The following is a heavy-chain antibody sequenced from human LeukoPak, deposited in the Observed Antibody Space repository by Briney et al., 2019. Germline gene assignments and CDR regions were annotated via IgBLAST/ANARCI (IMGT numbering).Heavy chain of an antibody. CDR1: GFSVNSDY. J-gene: IGHJ4*02. Sequence: GGSLRLSCAASGFSVNSDYMTWVRQAPGKGLEWDGVIFAGGAPYYADSVKGRFTISRDISKNTLYVQMNSLRVEDTVVYYCARGVGVRGVISQPLEVWGQGTLVIVSS. CDR2: IFAGGAP. V-gene: IGHV3-53*01. D-gene: IGHD3-10*01. CDR3: ARGVGVRGVISQPLEV.